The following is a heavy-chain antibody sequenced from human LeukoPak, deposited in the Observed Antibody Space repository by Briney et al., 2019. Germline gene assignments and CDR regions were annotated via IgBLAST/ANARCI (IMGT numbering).Heavy chain of an antibody. Sequence: GESLKISCKGPGYNFTSYWIGWVRQIPGKGLEWMGIVYPGDSDTRYSPSFQGQVTISADKSISTASLQWSSLKASDTVMYYCARLLRNIAAAVYYFDYWGQGTLVTVSS. CDR1: GYNFTSYW. V-gene: IGHV5-51*01. D-gene: IGHD6-13*01. CDR2: VYPGDSDT. J-gene: IGHJ4*02. CDR3: ARLLRNIAAAVYYFDY.